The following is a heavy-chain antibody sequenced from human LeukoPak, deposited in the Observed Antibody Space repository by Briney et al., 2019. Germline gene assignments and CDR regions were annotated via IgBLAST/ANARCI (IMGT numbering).Heavy chain of an antibody. CDR2: IYYSGST. CDR1: GGSISSYY. CDR3: ASGRYSYGY. J-gene: IGHJ4*02. Sequence: SETLSLTCTVPGGSISSYYWSWIRQPPGKGLEWIGYIYYSGSTNYNPSLKSRVTISVDTSKNQFSLKLSSVTAADTAVYYCASGRYSYGYWGQGTLVTVSS. V-gene: IGHV4-59*12. D-gene: IGHD5-18*01.